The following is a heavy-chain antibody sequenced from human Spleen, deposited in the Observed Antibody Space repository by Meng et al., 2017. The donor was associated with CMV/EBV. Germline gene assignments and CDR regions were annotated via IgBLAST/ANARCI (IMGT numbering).Heavy chain of an antibody. Sequence: CAISGDSILSNSAAWNWIRQSPSRGLEWLGRTYYRSKWFNDYAVSAKSRITISPDTSKNQFSLQLNSVTPEDTAMYYCARESTGLSPWGQGTLVTVSS. J-gene: IGHJ5*02. CDR1: GDSILSNSAA. D-gene: IGHD1-1*01. CDR2: TYYRSKWFN. V-gene: IGHV6-1*01. CDR3: ARESTGLSP.